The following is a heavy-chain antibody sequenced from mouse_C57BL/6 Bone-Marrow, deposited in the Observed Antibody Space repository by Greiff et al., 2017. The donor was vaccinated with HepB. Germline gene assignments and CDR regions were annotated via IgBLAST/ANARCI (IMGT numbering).Heavy chain of an antibody. CDR3: ASPYGSSYDWYFDV. CDR1: GYTFTSYW. D-gene: IGHD1-1*01. Sequence: VQLQQPGAELVRPGTSVKLSCKASGYTFTSYWMHWVKQRPGQGLEWIGVIDPSDSYTNYNQKFKGKATLTADKSSSTAYMELRSLTSEDSAVYFCASPYGSSYDWYFDVWGTGTTVTVSS. J-gene: IGHJ1*03. CDR2: IDPSDSYT. V-gene: IGHV1-59*01.